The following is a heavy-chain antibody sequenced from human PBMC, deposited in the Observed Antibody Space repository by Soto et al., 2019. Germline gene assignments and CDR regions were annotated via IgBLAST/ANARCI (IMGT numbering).Heavy chain of an antibody. J-gene: IGHJ3*02. Sequence: QVQLVQSGAEVKKPGSSVKVSCKASGGTFSTYTIIWVRQAPGQGLEWMGRILPMLDITNSAQRFQGRVTITADKSTSTAYLAMSSLRSEDTAVYYCTLGSWSAETFDIWGRGTMVTVSS. D-gene: IGHD6-13*01. CDR1: GGTFSTYT. CDR3: TLGSWSAETFDI. CDR2: ILPMLDIT. V-gene: IGHV1-69*02.